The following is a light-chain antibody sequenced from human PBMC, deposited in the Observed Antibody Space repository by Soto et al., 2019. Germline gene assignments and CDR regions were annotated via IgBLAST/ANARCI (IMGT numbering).Light chain of an antibody. CDR2: DVT. J-gene: IGLJ1*01. CDR1: SSDVGAYTL. Sequence: QSVLAQPASVSGSPGQSITISCTGTSSDVGAYTLVSWYQQHPGKAPKIIIYDVTQRPSGVSNRFSGSKSGNTASLTISGLQAEDEADYYCCSYAGSPYVFGTGTQVTVL. CDR3: CSYAGSPYV. V-gene: IGLV2-23*02.